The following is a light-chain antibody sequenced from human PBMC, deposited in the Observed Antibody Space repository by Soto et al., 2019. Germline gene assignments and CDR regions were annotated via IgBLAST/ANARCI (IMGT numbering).Light chain of an antibody. CDR2: DDS. J-gene: IGLJ1*01. Sequence: SYELTQPPSVSVAPGHTARITCGGHNIGSKSVHWYQQKPGQAPVLVVYDDSDRPSGIPERFSGSNSGNTATLTISRVEAGDEADYYCQVWDSSSDHYVFGTGTKVTVL. CDR1: NIGSKS. CDR3: QVWDSSSDHYV. V-gene: IGLV3-21*02.